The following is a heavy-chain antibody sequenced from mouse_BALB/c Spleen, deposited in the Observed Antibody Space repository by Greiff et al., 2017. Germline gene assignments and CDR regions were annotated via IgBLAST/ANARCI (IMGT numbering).Heavy chain of an antibody. CDR1: GYTFTSYW. D-gene: IGHD1-1*01. Sequence: EVQLQQSGTVLARPGASVKMSCKASGYTFTSYWMHWVKQRPGQGLEWIGAIYPGNSDTSYNQKFKGKAKLTAVTSTSTAYMELSSLTNEDSAVYYCTRRYYSHAMDYWGQGTSVTVSS. CDR2: IYPGNSDT. CDR3: TRRYYSHAMDY. J-gene: IGHJ4*01. V-gene: IGHV1-5*01.